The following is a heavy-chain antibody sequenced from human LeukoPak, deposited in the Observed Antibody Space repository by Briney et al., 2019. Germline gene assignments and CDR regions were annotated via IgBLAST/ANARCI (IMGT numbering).Heavy chain of an antibody. J-gene: IGHJ6*03. Sequence: GGSLRLSSAASGFTFSSYSMNWVRQAPGKGLEWVSYISSSSSTIYYADSAKGRFTISRDNAKNSLYLQMNSLRAEDTAVYYCARGGQSPIKSSSSLYYMDVWGKGTTVTISS. CDR1: GFTFSSYS. CDR2: ISSSSSTI. D-gene: IGHD6-13*01. CDR3: ARGGQSPIKSSSSLYYMDV. V-gene: IGHV3-48*01.